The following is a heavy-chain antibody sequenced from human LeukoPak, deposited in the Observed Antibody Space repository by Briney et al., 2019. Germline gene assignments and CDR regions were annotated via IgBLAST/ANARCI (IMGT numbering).Heavy chain of an antibody. CDR1: AGSINSHY. V-gene: IGHV4-59*08. D-gene: IGHD6-19*01. CDR3: VRRDTGWNYFDY. CDR2: IYYTGKI. Sequence: SETLSLTCAVSAGSINSHYWGWIRQPPGKGLQWIGDIYYTGKINYNPSLKSRVTITLDTSKDHLSLNLTSVLAADTAIYYCVRRDTGWNYFDYWGQGILVTVSS. J-gene: IGHJ4*02.